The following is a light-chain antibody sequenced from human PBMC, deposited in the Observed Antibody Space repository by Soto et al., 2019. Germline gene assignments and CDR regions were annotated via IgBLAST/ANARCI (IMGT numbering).Light chain of an antibody. Sequence: EIVLTQSPYTLSLSPGDRANLSCRASQSISSYLAWYQQKPGQSPRLLIYDASNRATGIPARFSGSGSGTDFTLTISSLEPEDFAVYYCQQRSNWPITFGQGTRLEIK. V-gene: IGKV3-11*01. CDR2: DAS. J-gene: IGKJ5*01. CDR1: QSISSY. CDR3: QQRSNWPIT.